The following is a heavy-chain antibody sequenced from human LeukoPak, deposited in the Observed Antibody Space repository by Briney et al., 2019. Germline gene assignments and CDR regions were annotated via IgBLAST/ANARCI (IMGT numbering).Heavy chain of an antibody. D-gene: IGHD3-22*01. Sequence: PSETLSLTCAVYGGSFSGYYWSWIRQPPGKGLEWIGEINHSGSTNYNPSLKSRVTISVDTSKNQFSLKLSSVTAADTAVYYCARGGYYYDSSGYYLFDYWGQGTLVTVSS. CDR3: ARGGYYYDSSGYYLFDY. J-gene: IGHJ4*02. CDR1: GGSFSGYY. CDR2: INHSGST. V-gene: IGHV4-34*01.